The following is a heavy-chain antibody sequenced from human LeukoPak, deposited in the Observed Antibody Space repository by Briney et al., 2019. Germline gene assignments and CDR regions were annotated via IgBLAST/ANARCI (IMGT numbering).Heavy chain of an antibody. J-gene: IGHJ4*02. D-gene: IGHD3-22*01. CDR3: ARAVSSGYDPFDY. Sequence: GGSLRLSCAASGLTFSSHWMHWVRQAPGKGLEWVSVIYSGGNTYYADSVKGRFTISRDNSKNTLYLQMNSLRAEDTAVYYCARAVSSGYDPFDYWGQGTLVTVSS. V-gene: IGHV3-53*01. CDR1: GLTFSSHW. CDR2: IYSGGNT.